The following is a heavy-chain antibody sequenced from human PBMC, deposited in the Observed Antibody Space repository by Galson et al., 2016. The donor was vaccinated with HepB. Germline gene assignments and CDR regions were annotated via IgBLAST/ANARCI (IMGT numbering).Heavy chain of an antibody. Sequence: SVKVSCKASGYTFTSYAMHWVRQAPGQRLEWMGWINADNGNTKCSQKFQGRVTISRDTSASTAYMEMSSLRSEDTAVYYCARDPYIGSGWYDYWGQGTLVTVSS. J-gene: IGHJ4*02. V-gene: IGHV1-3*01. CDR3: ARDPYIGSGWYDY. D-gene: IGHD6-19*01. CDR2: INADNGNT. CDR1: GYTFTSYA.